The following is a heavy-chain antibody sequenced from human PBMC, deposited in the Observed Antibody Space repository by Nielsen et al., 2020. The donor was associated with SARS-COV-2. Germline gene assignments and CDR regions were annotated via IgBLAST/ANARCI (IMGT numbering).Heavy chain of an antibody. Sequence: ASVKVSCKASGYRFTAYSMHWVRQAPGQGPEWMGRIDPHSGGTTYAQKFQGRVTMTRDTSTSTVYMELSSLRSEDTAVYYCAREHFVGGLGIVVVISTILDYWGQGTLVTVSS. CDR2: IDPHSGGT. J-gene: IGHJ4*02. CDR3: AREHFVGGLGIVVVISTILDY. V-gene: IGHV1-2*06. D-gene: IGHD3-22*01. CDR1: GYRFTAYS.